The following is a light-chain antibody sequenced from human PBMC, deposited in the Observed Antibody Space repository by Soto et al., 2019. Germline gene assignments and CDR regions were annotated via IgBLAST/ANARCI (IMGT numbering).Light chain of an antibody. Sequence: DIPMTQSPSAMSASVGDTVTLTCRASQGISIYLAWLQQKPGKVPKRLIYAASSLQSGVPSRFSGSGSVTEFTLTISNLQPEDFATYYCLQHKSYPLTFGGGTKVEIK. CDR2: AAS. J-gene: IGKJ4*01. CDR3: LQHKSYPLT. CDR1: QGISIY. V-gene: IGKV1-17*03.